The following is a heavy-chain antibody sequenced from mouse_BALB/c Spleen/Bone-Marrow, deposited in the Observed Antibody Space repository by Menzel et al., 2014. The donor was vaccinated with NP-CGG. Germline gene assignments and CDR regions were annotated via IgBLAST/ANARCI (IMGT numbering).Heavy chain of an antibody. CDR3: TYMGYYGSSYAMDY. J-gene: IGHJ4*01. D-gene: IGHD1-1*01. V-gene: IGHV1S16*01. CDR1: GYTFTSYW. Sequence: QVQLQQSGAELVKPGASVKLSCKASGYTFTSYWMYWVKLRPGQGFEWIGEINPSNGGTNYNEKFKRKATLTVDKSSSTAYMQLSSLTSEDSAVYYCTYMGYYGSSYAMDYWGQGTSVTVSS. CDR2: INPSNGGT.